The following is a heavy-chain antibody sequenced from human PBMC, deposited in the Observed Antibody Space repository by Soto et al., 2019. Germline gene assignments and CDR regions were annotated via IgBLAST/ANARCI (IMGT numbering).Heavy chain of an antibody. CDR2: ISDGGDRT. CDR1: GFAFTGHP. V-gene: IGHV3-23*01. D-gene: IGHD6-19*01. J-gene: IGHJ3*02. CDR3: ARRVIGSARAFDI. Sequence: VQLLESGGGLAQPGGSLRLSCAASGFAFTGHPMSWVRQAPEKGLEWVAGISDGGDRTYNADSVKGRFTISRDHSRNTLYLQMNSLRAEDTAVYYCARRVIGSARAFDIWGQGTLVTVSS.